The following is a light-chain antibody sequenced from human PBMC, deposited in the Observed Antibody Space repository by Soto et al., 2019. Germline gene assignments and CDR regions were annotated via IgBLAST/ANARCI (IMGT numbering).Light chain of an antibody. CDR3: QQYDASSPLT. CDR1: RSVSDNY. CDR2: GAS. J-gene: IGKJ4*01. Sequence: EVVLTQSPGTLSLSPGDRATLSCRASRSVSDNYLAWYQQKPGRAPRLLIFGASIRAIGVPDRFIGSASGTDFTLTLTGLGPDDFAVYYCQQYDASSPLTFGGGTRVDMK. V-gene: IGKV3-20*01.